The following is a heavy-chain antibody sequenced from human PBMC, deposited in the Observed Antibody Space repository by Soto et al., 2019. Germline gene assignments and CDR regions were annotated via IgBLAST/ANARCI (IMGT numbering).Heavy chain of an antibody. Sequence: QVQLVESGGGVVQPGRSLRLSCAASGFTFSSYGMHWVRQAPGKGLEWVAVIWYDGSNKYYADSVKGRFTISRDNSKNTLYLQMNSLRAEDTAVYYCARKSQLSPLKGPYYYGSGSDQTVDAFDIWGQGTMVTVSS. CDR3: ARKSQLSPLKGPYYYGSGSDQTVDAFDI. J-gene: IGHJ3*02. V-gene: IGHV3-33*01. D-gene: IGHD3-10*01. CDR1: GFTFSSYG. CDR2: IWYDGSNK.